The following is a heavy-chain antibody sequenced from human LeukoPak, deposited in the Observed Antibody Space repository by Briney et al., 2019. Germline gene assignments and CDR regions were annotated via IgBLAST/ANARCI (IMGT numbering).Heavy chain of an antibody. V-gene: IGHV3-23*01. Sequence: GESLRLSCAASGFTFSSYAMSWVRQAPGKGLEWVSAISGSGGSTYYADSVKGRFTISRGNSKNTLYLQMNSLRAEDTAVYYCAKSLLGDCSSTSCAGDYWGQGTLVTVSS. CDR2: ISGSGGST. CDR1: GFTFSSYA. D-gene: IGHD2-2*01. CDR3: AKSLLGDCSSTSCAGDY. J-gene: IGHJ4*02.